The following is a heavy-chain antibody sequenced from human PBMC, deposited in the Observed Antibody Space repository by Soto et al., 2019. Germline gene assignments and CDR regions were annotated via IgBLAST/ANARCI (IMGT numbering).Heavy chain of an antibody. J-gene: IGHJ3*02. Sequence: GGSLRLSCAASGFTFSSYGMHWVRQAPGKRLEWVAVIWYDGSNKYYADSVKGRFTISRDNSKNTLYLQMNSLRAEDTAVYYCARADYGGNHDDFDIWGQGTMVTVSS. V-gene: IGHV3-33*01. CDR1: GFTFSSYG. CDR3: ARADYGGNHDDFDI. D-gene: IGHD4-17*01. CDR2: IWYDGSNK.